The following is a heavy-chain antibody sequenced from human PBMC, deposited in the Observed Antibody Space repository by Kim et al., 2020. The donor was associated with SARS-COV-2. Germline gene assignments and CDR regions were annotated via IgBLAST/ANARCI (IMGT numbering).Heavy chain of an antibody. CDR2: IWYDGSNK. V-gene: IGHV3-33*01. CDR3: RFYGSGSYVYYFDY. J-gene: IGHJ4*02. Sequence: GGSLRLSCAASGFTFSSYGMHWVRQAPGKGLEWVAVIWYDGSNKYYADSVKGRFTISRDNSKNTLYLQMNSLRAEDTAVYYCRFYGSGSYVYYFDYWGQGTLVNVSS. D-gene: IGHD3-10*01. CDR1: GFTFSSYG.